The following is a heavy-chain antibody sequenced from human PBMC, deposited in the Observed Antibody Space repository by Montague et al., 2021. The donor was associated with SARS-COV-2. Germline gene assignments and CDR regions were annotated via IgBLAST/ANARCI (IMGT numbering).Heavy chain of an antibody. CDR3: ARHSESRITIFGVVTAQSWFDP. V-gene: IGHV4-34*01. CDR1: GGSFSGYY. CDR2: VNHSGST. Sequence: SETLSLTCAVYGGSFSGYYWSWIRQPPGKGLEWIGEVNHSGSTNYNPSLKSRVTISVDTSKNQFSLKPSSVTAADTAVYYCARHSESRITIFGVVTAQSWFDPWGQGTLVTVSS. J-gene: IGHJ5*02. D-gene: IGHD3-3*01.